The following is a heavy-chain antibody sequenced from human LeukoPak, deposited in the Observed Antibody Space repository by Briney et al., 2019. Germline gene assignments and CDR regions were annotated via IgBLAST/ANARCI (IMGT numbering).Heavy chain of an antibody. CDR1: GGSISSGSYY. J-gene: IGHJ6*03. V-gene: IGHV4-61*02. CDR3: ARDATGTTKYYYYYMDV. Sequence: SETLSLTCTVSGGSISSGSYYWSWIRQPAGKGLEWIGRIYTSGSTNYNPSLKSRVTMSVDTPKNQFSLKLSSVTAADTAVYYCARDATGTTKYYYYYMDVWGKGTTVTISS. D-gene: IGHD1-1*01. CDR2: IYTSGST.